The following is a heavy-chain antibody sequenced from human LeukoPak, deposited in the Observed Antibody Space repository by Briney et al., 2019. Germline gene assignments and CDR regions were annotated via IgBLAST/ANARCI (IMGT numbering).Heavy chain of an antibody. V-gene: IGHV4-34*01. CDR3: AGPGAGDLDY. CDR2: INHGGST. Sequence: SETLSLTCAVYGGPFGVYYWSWVRQPPGKGLEWIGEINHGGSTNYNPSLKSRVTISVDTSKNHFSLKLSSVTAADTAVYYCAGPGAGDLDYWGQGTLVTVSS. J-gene: IGHJ4*02. D-gene: IGHD3-10*01. CDR1: GGPFGVYY.